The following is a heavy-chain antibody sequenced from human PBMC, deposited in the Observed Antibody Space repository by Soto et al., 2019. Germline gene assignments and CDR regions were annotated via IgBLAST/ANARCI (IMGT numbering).Heavy chain of an antibody. CDR2: IYHSGST. J-gene: IGHJ6*02. V-gene: IGHV4-4*02. Sequence: SGTLSITCAVSRGSISSSNCWSWVRQPPGKGLEWIGEIYHSGSTNYNPSLKSRVAISADTSMKQFSLRLSSVTAADTAVYYCVRQGIGVLHGLVDVWGQGATVT. CDR3: VRQGIGVLHGLVDV. CDR1: RGSISSSNC. D-gene: IGHD3-10*01.